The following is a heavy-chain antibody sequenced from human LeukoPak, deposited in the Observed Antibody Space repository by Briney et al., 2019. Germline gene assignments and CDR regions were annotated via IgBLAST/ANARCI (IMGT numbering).Heavy chain of an antibody. J-gene: IGHJ4*02. CDR2: IYSGGNT. V-gene: IGHV3-53*01. CDR1: GFTVSSNY. CDR3: AKIGGFEGATIQYYFDY. D-gene: IGHD5-12*01. Sequence: GGSLRLSCAASGFTVSSNYMSWVRQAPGKGLEWVSIIYSGGNTYYADSVKGRFTISRDNSKNTLYLQMNSLRAEDTAVYYCAKIGGFEGATIQYYFDYWGQGTLVTVSS.